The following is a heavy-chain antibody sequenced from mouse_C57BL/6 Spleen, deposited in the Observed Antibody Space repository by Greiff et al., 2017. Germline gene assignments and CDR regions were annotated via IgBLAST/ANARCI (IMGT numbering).Heavy chain of an antibody. J-gene: IGHJ2*01. D-gene: IGHD1-1*01. CDR3: ARDYSYYFDY. CDR2: ISYDGSN. CDR1: GYSITSGYY. V-gene: IGHV3-6*01. Sequence: EVQLQESGPGLVKPSQSLSLTCSVTGYSITSGYYWNWIRQFPGNKLEWMGYISYDGSNNYNPSLKNRISITRDTSKNQFFLKLHSVTTEDTATYYCARDYSYYFDYWGQGTTLTVSS.